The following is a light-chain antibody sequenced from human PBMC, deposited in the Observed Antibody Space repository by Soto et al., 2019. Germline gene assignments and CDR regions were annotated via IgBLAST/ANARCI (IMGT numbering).Light chain of an antibody. Sequence: EIQMTQSPSFVSASVGDRVTITCRASQDIDTYLAWYQQKPGKAPSLLIYAASTLENEVPSRFSGGGYGTDCTLTISSLHPDDFATYFCQQAKAFPLTFGGGTKVESK. CDR2: AAS. CDR3: QQAKAFPLT. CDR1: QDIDTY. J-gene: IGKJ4*01. V-gene: IGKV1-12*01.